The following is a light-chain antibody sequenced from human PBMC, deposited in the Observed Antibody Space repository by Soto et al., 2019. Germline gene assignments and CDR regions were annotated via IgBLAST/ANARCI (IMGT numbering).Light chain of an antibody. Sequence: GTLSLSAGERAILSRRASQSFRGLLAWYQQKPGQAPRLLIYDAYNRATGIPPRFSGSGSGTDFTLTICRLEPEDSAVYYCQQRHRRPLPFGQGTRLAIK. CDR3: QQRHRRPLP. CDR2: DAY. CDR1: QSFRGL. V-gene: IGKV3-11*01. J-gene: IGKJ5*01.